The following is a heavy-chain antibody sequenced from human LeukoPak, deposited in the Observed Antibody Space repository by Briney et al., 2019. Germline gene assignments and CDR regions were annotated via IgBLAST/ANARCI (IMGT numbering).Heavy chain of an antibody. V-gene: IGHV4-31*03. CDR3: ARVNRYYDSSGYYFDY. D-gene: IGHD3-22*01. J-gene: IGHJ4*02. CDR2: IYYSGST. CDR1: GGSISSGGYY. Sequence: PSETLSLTCTVSGGSISSGGYYWSWIRQHPGKGLEWIGYIYYSGSTYYNPSLKSRVTISVDTSKNQFSLKLSSVTAADTAVYYCARVNRYYDSSGYYFDYWGQGTLVTVSS.